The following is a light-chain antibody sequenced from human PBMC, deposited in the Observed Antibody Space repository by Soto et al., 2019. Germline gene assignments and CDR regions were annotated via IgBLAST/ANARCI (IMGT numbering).Light chain of an antibody. CDR1: QSISSW. CDR3: KHYNSYSEA. J-gene: IGKJ1*01. Sequence: IPVTQSPSTLSASAGDRVTITCRSSQSISSWLAWYQQKPGKAPKLLIYDASSLESGVPSRFSGSGSGTEFTLTISSLQPDDFATYYCKHYNSYSEAFGQGTKVDIK. CDR2: DAS. V-gene: IGKV1-5*01.